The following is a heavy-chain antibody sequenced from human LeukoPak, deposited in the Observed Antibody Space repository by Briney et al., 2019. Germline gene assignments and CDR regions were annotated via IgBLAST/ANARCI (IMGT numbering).Heavy chain of an antibody. CDR1: GFTFSGYT. D-gene: IGHD1-1*01. CDR3: ARNGELEPLDY. Sequence: GGSLRLSCAASGFTFSGYTINWVRQAPGKGLEWVSSISSSSSYIYYADSVKGRFTISRANAKNSLYLQMNSLRADDTAVYSWARNGELEPLDYWGQGTLVTVSS. J-gene: IGHJ4*02. CDR2: ISSSSSYI. V-gene: IGHV3-21*01.